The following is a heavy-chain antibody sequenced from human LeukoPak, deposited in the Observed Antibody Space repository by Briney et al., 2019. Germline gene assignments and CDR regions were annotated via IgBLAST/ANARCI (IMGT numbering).Heavy chain of an antibody. D-gene: IGHD1-26*01. CDR1: GFTFSSYG. Sequence: GGSLRLSCAASGFTFSSYGMHWVRQAPGKGMEWVAVIWYDGSNKYYADSVKGRFTISRDNSKNTLYLQMNSLRAEDTAVYYCARDFGSGSYDYWGQGTLVTASS. CDR3: ARDFGSGSYDY. CDR2: IWYDGSNK. V-gene: IGHV3-33*01. J-gene: IGHJ4*02.